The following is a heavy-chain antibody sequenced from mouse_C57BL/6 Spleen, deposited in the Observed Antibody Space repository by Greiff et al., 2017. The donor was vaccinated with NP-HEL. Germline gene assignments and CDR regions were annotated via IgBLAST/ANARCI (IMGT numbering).Heavy chain of an antibody. CDR3: ARHRDYGSRGGWYFDV. J-gene: IGHJ1*03. CDR2: IDPSDSYT. Sequence: QVQLQQPGAELVMPGASVKLSCKASGYTFTSYWMHWVKQRPGQGLEWIGEIDPSDSYTNYNQKFKGKSTLTVDKSSSTAYMQLSSLTSEDSAVYYGARHRDYGSRGGWYFDVWGTGTTVTVSS. CDR1: GYTFTSYW. V-gene: IGHV1-69*01. D-gene: IGHD1-1*01.